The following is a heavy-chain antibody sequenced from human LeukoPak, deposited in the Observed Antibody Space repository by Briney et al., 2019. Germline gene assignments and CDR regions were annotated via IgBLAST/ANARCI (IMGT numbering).Heavy chain of an antibody. CDR2: ISGSGGST. CDR1: GFTFSCYA. J-gene: IGHJ2*01. CDR3: AKVPSNWYFDL. Sequence: GGSVRLSCAASGFTFSCYAMSWVRQAPGEGLEWVSAISGSGGSTYYADSVRGRFTISRDNSKNTLYLQMNSLRAEDTAVYYCAKVPSNWYFDLWGRGTLVTVSS. V-gene: IGHV3-23*01.